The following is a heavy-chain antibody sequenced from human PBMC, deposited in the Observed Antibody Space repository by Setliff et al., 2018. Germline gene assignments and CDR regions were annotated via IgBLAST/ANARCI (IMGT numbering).Heavy chain of an antibody. CDR2: INPSGGST. CDR1: GYTFTSYY. V-gene: IGHV1-46*01. CDR3: ATNSGGNTIDAFDI. Sequence: ASVKVSCKASGYTFTSYYMHWVRQAPGQGLEWMGIINPSGGSTIYAQKFQGRVTMTEDTSTDTAYMEMSSLRSEDTAVYYCATNSGGNTIDAFDIWGQGTMVTVSS. J-gene: IGHJ3*02. D-gene: IGHD2-15*01.